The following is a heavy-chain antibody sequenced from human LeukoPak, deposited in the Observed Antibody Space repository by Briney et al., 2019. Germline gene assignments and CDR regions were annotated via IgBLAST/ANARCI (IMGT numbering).Heavy chain of an antibody. CDR3: AKDYPPY. CDR1: GFTFSNSW. V-gene: IGHV3-74*01. Sequence: GGSLRLSCAASGFTFSNSWMHWVRQAPGKGLVWVSRINSDGKTTTYADSVKGRFTISRDNADNTLYLQMNSLSAEDTALYYCAKDYPPYLGQGTLVTVSA. J-gene: IGHJ4*02. CDR2: INSDGKTT.